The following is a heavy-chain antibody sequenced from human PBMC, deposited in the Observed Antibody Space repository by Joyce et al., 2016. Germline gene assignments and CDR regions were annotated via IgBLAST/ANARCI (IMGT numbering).Heavy chain of an antibody. J-gene: IGHJ4*02. D-gene: IGHD1-14*01. V-gene: IGHV1-2*02. CDR3: ARVGSSGPPEAGYYFDY. CDR1: GYTFSDHD. CDR2: VDPNSGGT. Sequence: QVQMVQSGPEVKKPGASVRVSCKASGYTFSDHDIHWVRQAPGQGPEWMGWVDPNSGGTNYAQKFQGRVTMTRDTSITTAYMELTRLTSDDTAVYYCARVGSSGPPEAGYYFDYWGRGSLVTVSS.